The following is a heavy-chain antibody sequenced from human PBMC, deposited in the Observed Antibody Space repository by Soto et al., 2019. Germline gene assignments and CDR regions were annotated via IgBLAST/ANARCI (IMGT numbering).Heavy chain of an antibody. Sequence: QVQLQEWGPGLVKPSETLSLTCIVSRGSISNYFWTWIRQPPGRGLEWIGYISYSGTTNYNASLKTRFTISVDTSANQFSLRVRSVTAADTSVYYCARIRGFGEVSPYLDPWCQGARVTVSS. CDR2: ISYSGTT. V-gene: IGHV4-59*01. CDR1: RGSISNYF. CDR3: ARIRGFGEVSPYLDP. D-gene: IGHD3-16*01. J-gene: IGHJ5*02.